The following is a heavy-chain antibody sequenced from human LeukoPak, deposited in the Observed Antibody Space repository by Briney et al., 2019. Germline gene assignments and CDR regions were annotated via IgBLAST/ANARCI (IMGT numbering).Heavy chain of an antibody. CDR1: GFSFTNYA. D-gene: IGHD5-18*01. Sequence: GGSLRLSCAASGFSFTNYAMSWVRQAPARGPEWLSSMKGGGETFYADSVKGRFTISRDNSKNTLFLQMNSLRAEDTAVYYCAKDDGGYNYGYNFDYWGQGTLVTVSS. V-gene: IGHV3-23*01. J-gene: IGHJ4*02. CDR2: MKGGGET. CDR3: AKDDGGYNYGYNFDY.